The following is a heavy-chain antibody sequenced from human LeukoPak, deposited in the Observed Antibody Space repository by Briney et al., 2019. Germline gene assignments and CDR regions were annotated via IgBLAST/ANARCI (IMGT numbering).Heavy chain of an antibody. CDR1: GYTFTNYG. V-gene: IGHV1-69*06. D-gene: IGHD3-9*01. Sequence: ASVKVSCKASGYTFTNYGISWVRQAPGQGLEWMGGIIPIFGTANYAQKFQGRVTITADKSTSTAYMELSSLRSEDTAVYYCARGPDNSFEVYYMDVWGKGTTVTVSS. CDR3: ARGPDNSFEVYYMDV. CDR2: IIPIFGTA. J-gene: IGHJ6*03.